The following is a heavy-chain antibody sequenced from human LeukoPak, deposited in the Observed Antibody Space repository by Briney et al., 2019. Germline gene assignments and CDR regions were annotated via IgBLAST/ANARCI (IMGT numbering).Heavy chain of an antibody. Sequence: KPGGSLRLSCAASGFIFKTYTMTWVRQAPGKGLEWVSSITGDCKYITYADSVKGRFTISRDNAKNSLYLQVASLRGDDTATYYCAREGNDYYYDQWGQGTLVTVS. V-gene: IGHV3-21*01. CDR3: AREGNDYYYDQ. J-gene: IGHJ4*02. CDR1: GFIFKTYT. D-gene: IGHD3-16*01. CDR2: ITGDCKYI.